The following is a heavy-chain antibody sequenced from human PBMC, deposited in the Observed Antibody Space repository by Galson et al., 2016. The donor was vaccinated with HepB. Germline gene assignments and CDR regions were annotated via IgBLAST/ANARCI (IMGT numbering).Heavy chain of an antibody. CDR3: ARQHSDSSGGPYFQH. CDR1: GYTFTNYW. Sequence: QSGAEVKKPGESLKISCRGSGYTFTNYWIGWVRQMPGKGLEWMGIIYPGDSDTRYSPSFQGQVTISADKSISTAYLQWNSLKAPDTAMYYCARQHSDSSGGPYFQHWGQGTLVTVSS. J-gene: IGHJ1*01. CDR2: IYPGDSDT. D-gene: IGHD6-19*01. V-gene: IGHV5-51*01.